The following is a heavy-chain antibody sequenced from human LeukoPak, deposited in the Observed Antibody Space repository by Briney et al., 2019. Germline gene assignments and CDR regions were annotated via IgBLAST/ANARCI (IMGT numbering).Heavy chain of an antibody. D-gene: IGHD3-16*02. CDR2: IYHSGST. J-gene: IGHJ4*02. V-gene: IGHV4-30-2*01. Sequence: SETLSLTCTVSGASISSGGYYWSWIRQPPGKGLEWIGYIYHSGSTYYNPSLKSRVTISVDRSKNQFSLKLSSVTAADTAVYYCARLYTNAYYFDYWGQGTLVTVSS. CDR1: GASISSGGYY. CDR3: ARLYTNAYYFDY.